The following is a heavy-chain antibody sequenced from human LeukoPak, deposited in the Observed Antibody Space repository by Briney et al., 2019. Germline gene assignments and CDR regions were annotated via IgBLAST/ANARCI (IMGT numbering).Heavy chain of an antibody. CDR3: ARPLLPGMDDAFDI. CDR2: ISAYTGNT. D-gene: IGHD6-13*01. J-gene: IGHJ3*02. CDR1: GYTFTSYG. Sequence: ASVKVSCKASGYTFTSYGISWVRQVPGQGLEWMGWISAYTGNTNYAQNLQGRVTMTTDTSTRTAYMDLRSLRSEDTAVYYCARPLLPGMDDAFDIWGQGTMVTVSS. V-gene: IGHV1-18*01.